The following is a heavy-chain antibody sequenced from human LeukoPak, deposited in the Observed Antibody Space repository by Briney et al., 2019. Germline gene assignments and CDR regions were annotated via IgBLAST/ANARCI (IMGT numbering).Heavy chain of an antibody. J-gene: IGHJ4*02. CDR3: ASRGGIAVAGTLDY. CDR1: GGSISSSSYY. Sequence: SETLSLTCTVSGGSISSSSYYWGWIRQPPGKGLEWIGSIYYSGSTYYNPSLKSRVTISVDTSKNQFSLKLSSVTAADTAVYYCASRGGIAVAGTLDYWGQGTLVTVSP. CDR2: IYYSGST. V-gene: IGHV4-39*01. D-gene: IGHD6-13*01.